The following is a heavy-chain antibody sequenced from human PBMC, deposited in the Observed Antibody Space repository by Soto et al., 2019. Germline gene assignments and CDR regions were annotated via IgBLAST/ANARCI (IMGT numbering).Heavy chain of an antibody. J-gene: IGHJ4*02. CDR1: GFTFSRSA. Sequence: GGSLRLSCGASGFTFSRSAMHWVRQANEKGKEWVDGIRKKTNNNKTAYSASVKGMFTNSENDSKNRAYLQMNSLKTEDTAEYYCTARGPGNGVVAFNYWGQGTLVTVSS. CDR3: TARGPGNGVVAFNY. V-gene: IGHV3-73*01. D-gene: IGHD1-1*01. CDR2: IRKKTNNNKT.